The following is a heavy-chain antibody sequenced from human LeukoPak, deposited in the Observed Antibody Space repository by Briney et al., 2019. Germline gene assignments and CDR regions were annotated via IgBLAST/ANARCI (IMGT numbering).Heavy chain of an antibody. J-gene: IGHJ4*02. CDR3: ARDRDYGSGSYLY. CDR2: IKQDGSEK. V-gene: IGHV3-7*01. CDR1: GFTFSSYE. Sequence: GGSLRLSCAVSGFTFSSYEMTWVRQAPGKGLEWVANIKQDGSEKYYVDSVKGRFTISRDNAKNSLYLQMNSLRAEDTAVYYCARDRDYGSGSYLYWGQGTLVTVSS. D-gene: IGHD3-10*01.